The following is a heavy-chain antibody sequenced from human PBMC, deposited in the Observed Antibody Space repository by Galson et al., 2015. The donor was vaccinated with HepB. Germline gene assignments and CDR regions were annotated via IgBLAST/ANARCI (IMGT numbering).Heavy chain of an antibody. CDR2: ISSNGGST. D-gene: IGHD4-17*01. CDR3: VKGNSYGDYGF. CDR1: GFTFSSYA. V-gene: IGHV3-64D*06. Sequence: ALRLSCAASGFTFSSYAMHWVRQAPGKGLEYVSAISSNGGSTYYADSVKGRFTISRDNSKNTLYLQMSSLRAEDTAVYYCVKGNSYGDYGFWGQGTLVTVSS. J-gene: IGHJ4*02.